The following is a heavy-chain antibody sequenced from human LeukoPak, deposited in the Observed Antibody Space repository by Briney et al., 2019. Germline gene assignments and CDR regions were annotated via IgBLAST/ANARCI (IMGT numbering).Heavy chain of an antibody. CDR1: GGSIGNYY. CDR2: MYYSGTT. D-gene: IGHD2-21*02. CDR3: AKSPLANCGGDCYVDG. Sequence: SETLSLICTVSGGSIGNYYWTWIPQSPGKGLEWIGYMYYSGTTNYNPSLRSRVAMSVDTSKSQVSLRLSSVTAADTAVYYCAKSPLANCGGDCYVDGWGQGTLVTVSS. V-gene: IGHV4-59*12. J-gene: IGHJ5*02.